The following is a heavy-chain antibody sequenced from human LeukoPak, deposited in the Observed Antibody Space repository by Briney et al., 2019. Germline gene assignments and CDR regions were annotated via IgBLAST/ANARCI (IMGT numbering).Heavy chain of an antibody. Sequence: SETLSLTCTVSGYSISSGYYWGWIRQPPGKGLEWIGSIYHSRSTYYNPSLKSRVTISVDTSKNQFSLKLSSVTAADTAVYYCARAHNKYYDILTGGHYFDYWGQGTLVTVSS. D-gene: IGHD3-9*01. J-gene: IGHJ4*02. V-gene: IGHV4-38-2*02. CDR3: ARAHNKYYDILTGGHYFDY. CDR1: GYSISSGYY. CDR2: IYHSRST.